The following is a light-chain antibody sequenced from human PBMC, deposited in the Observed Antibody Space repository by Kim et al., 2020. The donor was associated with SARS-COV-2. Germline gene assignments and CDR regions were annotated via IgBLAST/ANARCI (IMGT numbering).Light chain of an antibody. Sequence: GQSITISCTGTSSDVGGYTYVSWYQQHPGKAPKLMIYGVSNRPSGVSNRFSGSKSGNTASLTISGLQAEDEADYYCSSYTTSTSVVFGGGTQLTVL. CDR2: GVS. CDR1: SSDVGGYTY. CDR3: SSYTTSTSVV. V-gene: IGLV2-14*03. J-gene: IGLJ2*01.